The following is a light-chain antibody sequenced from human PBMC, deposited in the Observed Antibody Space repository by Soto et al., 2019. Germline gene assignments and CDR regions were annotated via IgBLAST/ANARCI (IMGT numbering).Light chain of an antibody. J-gene: IGKJ2*01. CDR3: QQYGSSPYT. V-gene: IGKV3-20*01. Sequence: DILLTQSPGTLSLSPGERATLSCRASQSVRNSYLAWYQQKPGQAPRLLIYGASGRATGIPDRFSGSGSGTDFTLTISRLEPEDFAVYYCQQYGSSPYTFGQGTKLEI. CDR1: QSVRNSY. CDR2: GAS.